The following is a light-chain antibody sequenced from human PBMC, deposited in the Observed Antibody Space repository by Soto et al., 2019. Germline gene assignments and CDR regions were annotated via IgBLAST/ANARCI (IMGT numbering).Light chain of an antibody. CDR2: AAS. CDR3: QQLNTLPFT. J-gene: IGKJ5*01. Sequence: EIQMTQSPSSVSASVGDRVTITCRASQGISSWLAWYQQKPGKAPKLLIYAASSLQSGVPSRFSGSGSGTEFTLTISGLLPEDFATYHCQQLNTLPFTFGQGTRLEIK. CDR1: QGISSW. V-gene: IGKV1-12*01.